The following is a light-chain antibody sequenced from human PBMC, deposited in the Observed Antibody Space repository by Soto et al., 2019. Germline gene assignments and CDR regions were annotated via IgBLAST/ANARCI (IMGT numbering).Light chain of an antibody. CDR2: GYN. CDR1: SSNIGAGYD. Sequence: QSVLTQPPAVSGAPGQRVTISCTGTSSNIGAGYDVHWYQQLPGTAPKLLIYGYNNRPSGVPDRFSGSKSDTSASLAINGLQTEDEADYYCQSYDSSLSGLYVFGTGTKLTVL. CDR3: QSYDSSLSGLYV. V-gene: IGLV1-40*01. J-gene: IGLJ1*01.